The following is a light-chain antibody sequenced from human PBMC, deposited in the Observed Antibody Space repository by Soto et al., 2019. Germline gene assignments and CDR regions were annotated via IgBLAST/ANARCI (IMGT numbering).Light chain of an antibody. CDR3: QQSSSTPAWT. Sequence: EIKVTQSPSSLCASGGDRGTISCRASQSISSYLNWYQQKPGKAPKLLIYAASSLQSGVPSRFSGSGSGTDFTLTICSLHPEDFATYYCQQSSSTPAWTFGQGTKVDIK. V-gene: IGKV1-39*01. CDR1: QSISSY. CDR2: AAS. J-gene: IGKJ1*01.